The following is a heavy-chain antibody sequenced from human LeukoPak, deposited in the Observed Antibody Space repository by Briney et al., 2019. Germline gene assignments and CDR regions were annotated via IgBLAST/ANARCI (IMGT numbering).Heavy chain of an antibody. CDR2: IYSPGTN. Sequence: PSETLSLTCAVSAGSINSGDYYRRWIRQPAGKGLEWIGRIYSPGTNYNYNPSLKSRVTISIDTSKNQFSLKLTSVTAADTAVYYCARGIGTSYDSSRDAFDIWGQGTMVTVSS. CDR1: AGSINSGDYY. J-gene: IGHJ3*02. D-gene: IGHD3-22*01. V-gene: IGHV4-61*02. CDR3: ARGIGTSYDSSRDAFDI.